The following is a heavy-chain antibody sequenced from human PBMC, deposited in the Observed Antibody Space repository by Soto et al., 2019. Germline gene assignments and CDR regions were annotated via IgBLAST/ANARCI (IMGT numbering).Heavy chain of an antibody. V-gene: IGHV3-9*01. CDR1: GFTFDDYA. D-gene: IGHD6-19*01. Sequence: PGGSLRLSCAASGFTFDDYAMHWVRQAPGKGLEWVSGISWNSGSIGYADSVKGRFTISRDNAKNSLYLQMNSLRAEDTALYYCAKDRRIAVATYHFDYWGQGTLVTVSS. J-gene: IGHJ4*02. CDR3: AKDRRIAVATYHFDY. CDR2: ISWNSGSI.